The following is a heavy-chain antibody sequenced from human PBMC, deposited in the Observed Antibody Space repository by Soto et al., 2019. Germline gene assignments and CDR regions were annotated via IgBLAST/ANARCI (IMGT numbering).Heavy chain of an antibody. D-gene: IGHD2-21*01. J-gene: IGHJ4*02. V-gene: IGHV3-21*06. CDR1: GFTFRNYN. Sequence: EVQLVESGGGLVKSGGSLRLFCTASGFTFRNYNMNWVRQAPGKGLGWVSSISTGGAYMFYADSVKGRFTISRDNAQNSLFLQIDSPRAEDTAVYYCARDIASPGGDYFDSWGQGTLGTVSS. CDR2: ISTGGAYM. CDR3: ARDIASPGGDYFDS.